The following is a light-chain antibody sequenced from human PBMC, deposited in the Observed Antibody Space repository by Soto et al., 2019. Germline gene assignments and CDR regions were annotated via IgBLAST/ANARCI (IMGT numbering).Light chain of an antibody. J-gene: IGLJ1*01. CDR1: SSDVGKYDR. Sequence: QSALTQPPSVSGSPGQSVTISCTGTSSDVGKYDRVSWYQQPPGTAPKLIIYEVTNRPSGVLSRFSGSKSGNTASLTISGLQAEDEADYYCSSYTSTSRYVFGAGTKVTVL. CDR2: EVT. V-gene: IGLV2-18*02. CDR3: SSYTSTSRYV.